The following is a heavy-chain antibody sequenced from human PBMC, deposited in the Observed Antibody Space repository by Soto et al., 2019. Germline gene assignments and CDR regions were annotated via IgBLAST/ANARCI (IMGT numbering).Heavy chain of an antibody. CDR2: IDWDDDK. D-gene: IGHD6-19*01. V-gene: IGHV2-70*01. CDR3: ARIPYSSGWYGGFDY. J-gene: IGHJ4*02. Sequence: SGPTLVNPTQTLTLTCTFSGFSLSTSGMCVSWIRQPPGKALEWLALIDWDDDKYYSTSLKTRLTISKDTSKNQVVLTMTNMDPVDTATYYCARIPYSSGWYGGFDYWGQGTLVTVSS. CDR1: GFSLSTSGMC.